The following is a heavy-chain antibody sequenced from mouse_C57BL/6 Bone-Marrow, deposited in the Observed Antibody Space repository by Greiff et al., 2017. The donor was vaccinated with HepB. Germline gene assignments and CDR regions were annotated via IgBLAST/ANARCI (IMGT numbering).Heavy chain of an antibody. D-gene: IGHD2-1*01. CDR3: TRAYGNYGVDY. Sequence: EVQLQESGEGLVKPGGSLKLSCAASGFTFSSYAMSWVRQTPEKRLEWVAYISSGGDYIYYADTVKGRFTISRDNARNTLYLQMSSLKSEDTAMYYCTRAYGNYGVDYWGQGTTLTVSS. V-gene: IGHV5-9-1*02. CDR1: GFTFSSYA. J-gene: IGHJ2*01. CDR2: ISSGGDYI.